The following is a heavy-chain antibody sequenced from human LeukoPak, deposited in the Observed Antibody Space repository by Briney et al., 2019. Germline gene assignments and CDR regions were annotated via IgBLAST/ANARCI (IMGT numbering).Heavy chain of an antibody. CDR1: GGTFTSYD. J-gene: IGHJ4*02. Sequence: ASVKVSCKASGGTFTSYDINWVRQATGQGLEWMGWMNPNGGNTGYAQKFQGRVTITRNTSISTAYMELSSLRSEDTAVYYCARDENAGYSYGSDFDYWGQGTLVTVSS. CDR2: MNPNGGNT. D-gene: IGHD5-18*01. V-gene: IGHV1-8*03. CDR3: ARDENAGYSYGSDFDY.